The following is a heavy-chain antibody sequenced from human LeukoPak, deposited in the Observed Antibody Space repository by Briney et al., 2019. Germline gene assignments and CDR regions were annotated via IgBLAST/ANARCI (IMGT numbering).Heavy chain of an antibody. CDR2: ISYDGSNK. Sequence: WGSLRLSCAASGFTFSSYSMHWVRQAPGKGLEWVAVISYDGSNKYYADSVKGRFTISRDNSKNTLYLQMNSLRAEDTAVYYCTSVDYWGQGTLVTVSS. CDR3: TSVDY. J-gene: IGHJ4*02. CDR1: GFTFSSYS. V-gene: IGHV3-30*03.